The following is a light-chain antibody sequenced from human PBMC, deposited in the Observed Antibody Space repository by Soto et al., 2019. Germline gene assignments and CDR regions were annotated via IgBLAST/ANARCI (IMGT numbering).Light chain of an antibody. J-gene: IGLJ1*01. CDR1: GSNIGRNY. CDR3: SSYTSSSTYV. Sequence: QSVLTQPPSASETPGQRVTISCSGSGSNIGRNYVSWYQQHPGKAPKLMIYEVSNRPSGVSNRFSGSKSGNTASLTISGLQAEDEADYYCSSYTSSSTYVFGTGTKLTVL. V-gene: IGLV2-14*01. CDR2: EVS.